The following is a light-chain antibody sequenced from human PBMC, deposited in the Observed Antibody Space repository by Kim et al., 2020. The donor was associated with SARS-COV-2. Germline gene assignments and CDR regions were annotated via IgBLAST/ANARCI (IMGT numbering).Light chain of an antibody. J-gene: IGKJ2*01. Sequence: LSPGERATLACRASQSVSSSYLGWYQQKPRQAPRLLMYGASSRATGIPDRFSGSGSGTDFTLTISRLEPEDFAVYYCQQYGSSPNTFGQGTKREI. CDR1: QSVSSSY. V-gene: IGKV3-20*01. CDR3: QQYGSSPNT. CDR2: GAS.